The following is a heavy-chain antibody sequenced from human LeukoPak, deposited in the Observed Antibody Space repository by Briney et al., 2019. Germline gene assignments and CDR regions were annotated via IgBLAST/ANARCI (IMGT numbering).Heavy chain of an antibody. D-gene: IGHD2-21*01. CDR1: GGSFSGYF. CDR3: AKGEPRHCGSINCYVIFDT. Sequence: PSETLSLTCAVDGGSFSGYFWSWIRQPPGKGLEWIGDINHSRGTNYNPSLKSRVTISEDTSERQFSLHLTSVTAADTAVYYCAKGEPRHCGSINCYVIFDTWGQGTLVTVSS. V-gene: IGHV4-34*01. J-gene: IGHJ4*02. CDR2: INHSRGT.